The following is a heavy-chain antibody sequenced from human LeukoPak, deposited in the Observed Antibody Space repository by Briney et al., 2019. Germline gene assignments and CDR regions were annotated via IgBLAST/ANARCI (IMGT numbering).Heavy chain of an antibody. CDR2: ISYDGNNK. J-gene: IGHJ3*01. V-gene: IGHV3-30*04. CDR3: ARGIAQTTLNAFDL. CDR1: GFTFSPYA. D-gene: IGHD4-11*01. Sequence: GGSLRLSCAASGFTFSPYAMHWVRLAPGKGLEWVALISYDGNNKDYTDSVKGRFPISRDNSKNTLYLQMNILKPEDTAVYYCARGIAQTTLNAFDLWGQGTMVSVSS.